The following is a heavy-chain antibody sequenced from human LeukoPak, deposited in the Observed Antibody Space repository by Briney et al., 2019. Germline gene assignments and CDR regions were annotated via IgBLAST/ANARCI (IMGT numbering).Heavy chain of an antibody. CDR1: GFTFSTYA. Sequence: GGSLRLSCAASGFTFSTYAVNWVRQAPGKGLEWVSTISGSGDSTYYADSVKGRFTISRDNSKDTLYLQMSSVRVDDTAVYYCARDPDKFNGRYSYFDYWGQGTLVTVSS. CDR3: ARDPDKFNGRYSYFDY. D-gene: IGHD5-18*01. J-gene: IGHJ4*02. V-gene: IGHV3-23*01. CDR2: ISGSGDST.